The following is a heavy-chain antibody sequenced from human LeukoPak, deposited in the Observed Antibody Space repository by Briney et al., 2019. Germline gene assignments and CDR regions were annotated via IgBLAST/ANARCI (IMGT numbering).Heavy chain of an antibody. D-gene: IGHD2-8*01. J-gene: IGHJ5*02. CDR2: IGRAGDT. V-gene: IGHV3-13*01. Sequence: PGGSLRLSCAASGFTFSNYDFHWVRQATGKGLEWVSAIGRAGDTYYSGSVRGRFFISRENGRSSVYLQMNSLRVGDTGVYYCARGTDGFDPWGQGTLVTVSS. CDR1: GFTFSNYD. CDR3: ARGTDGFDP.